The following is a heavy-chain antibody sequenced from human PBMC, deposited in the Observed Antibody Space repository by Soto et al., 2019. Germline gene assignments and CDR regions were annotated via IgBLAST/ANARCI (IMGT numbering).Heavy chain of an antibody. CDR2: IYYSGST. CDR1: GGSISSYY. Sequence: SETLSLTCTVSGGSISSYYWSWIRQPPGKGLEWIGYIYYSGSTNYNPSLKSRVTISVDTSKNQSSLKLSSVTAADTAVYYCARAQLQGDYYYYGMDVWGQGTTVTVSS. J-gene: IGHJ6*02. CDR3: ARAQLQGDYYYYGMDV. D-gene: IGHD4-4*01. V-gene: IGHV4-59*01.